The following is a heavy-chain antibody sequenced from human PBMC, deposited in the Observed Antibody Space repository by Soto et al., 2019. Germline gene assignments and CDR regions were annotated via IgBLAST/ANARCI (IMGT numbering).Heavy chain of an antibody. V-gene: IGHV3-21*01. Sequence: EVQLVESGGGLVKPGGSLRLSCAASGFTFSSYSMNWVRQAPGEGLEWVSSISSSSSYIYYADSVKGRFTISRDDAKNSLYLQMNSLRAEDTAVYYCARENVVVVAATRGAFDIWGQGTMVTVSS. CDR1: GFTFSSYS. CDR2: ISSSSSYI. CDR3: ARENVVVVAATRGAFDI. D-gene: IGHD2-15*01. J-gene: IGHJ3*02.